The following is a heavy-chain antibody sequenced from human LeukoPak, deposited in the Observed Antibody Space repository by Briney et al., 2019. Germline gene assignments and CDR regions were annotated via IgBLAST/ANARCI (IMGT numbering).Heavy chain of an antibody. J-gene: IGHJ3*02. CDR2: ISYDGSNK. D-gene: IGHD2-2*01. CDR1: GSTFSSYG. V-gene: IGHV3-30*03. Sequence: GGSLRLSCAASGSTFSSYGMHWVRQAPGKGLEWVAVISYDGSNKYYADSVKGRFTISRDNSKNTLYLQMNSLRAEDTAVYYCGRDSRSDSFDIWGQGTMVTVSS. CDR3: GRDSRSDSFDI.